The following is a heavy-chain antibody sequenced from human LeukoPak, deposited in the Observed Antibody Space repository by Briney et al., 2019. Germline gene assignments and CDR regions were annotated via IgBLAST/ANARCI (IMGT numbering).Heavy chain of an antibody. CDR2: INHSGST. J-gene: IGHJ4*02. CDR3: ARETYRGYDFGDFDY. V-gene: IGHV4-34*01. CDR1: GGSFSGYY. D-gene: IGHD5-12*01. Sequence: SETLSLTCAVYGGSFSGYYWSWIRQPPGKGLEWIGEINHSGSTNCNPSLKSRVTISVDTSKNQFSLKLSSVTAADTAVYYCARETYRGYDFGDFDYWGQGTLVTVSS.